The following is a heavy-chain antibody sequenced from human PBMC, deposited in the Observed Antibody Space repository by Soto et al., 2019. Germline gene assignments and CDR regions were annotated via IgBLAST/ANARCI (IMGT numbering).Heavy chain of an antibody. CDR1: GFTFSSHG. V-gene: IGHV3-30*18. J-gene: IGHJ6*02. CDR2: ISYDRSSK. CDR3: AKATVEWIGYYSYAMGV. Sequence: GGSLRLSCAASGFTFSSHGMHWVRQAPGKGLEWVAVISYDRSSKYYAVSVQGRFTISRDNSKNTLYLQMNSLRAEDTAVYYCAKATVEWIGYYSYAMGVWGPGTTLTVSS. D-gene: IGHD3-3*01.